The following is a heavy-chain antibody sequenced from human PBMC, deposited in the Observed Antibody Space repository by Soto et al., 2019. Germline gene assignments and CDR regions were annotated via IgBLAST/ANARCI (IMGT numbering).Heavy chain of an antibody. J-gene: IGHJ2*01. V-gene: IGHV1-69*01. Sequence: QVQLVQSGAEVKKPGSSVKVSCKASGGTFSSYAISWVRQAPGQGVEWMGGIIPIFGTANYAQKFQGSVTITADESTSTAYMALSSLRSDDTAVYYCARGSGVAATDWYFDLWGRGTLVTVSS. CDR2: IIPIFGTA. CDR1: GGTFSSYA. D-gene: IGHD2-15*01. CDR3: ARGSGVAATDWYFDL.